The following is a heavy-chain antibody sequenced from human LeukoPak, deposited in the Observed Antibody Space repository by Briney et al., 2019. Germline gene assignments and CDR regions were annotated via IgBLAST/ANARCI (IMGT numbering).Heavy chain of an antibody. CDR2: IYYSGST. D-gene: IGHD4-11*01. J-gene: IGHJ6*02. Sequence: SETLSLTCTVSGGSISSGGYYWSWIRQHPGKGLEWIGYIYYSGSTYYNPSLKSRVTISVDTSKNQFSLKLSSVTAADTAVYYCARDRTTVTSYYYGMDVWGQGTTVTLSS. CDR1: GGSISSGGYY. CDR3: ARDRTTVTSYYYGMDV. V-gene: IGHV4-31*03.